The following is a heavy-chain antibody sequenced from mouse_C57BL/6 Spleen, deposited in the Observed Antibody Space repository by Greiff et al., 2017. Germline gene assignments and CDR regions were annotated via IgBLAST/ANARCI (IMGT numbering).Heavy chain of an antibody. CDR1: GYTFTSYG. V-gene: IGHV1-81*01. Sequence: QVQLQQSGAELARPGASVKLSCKASGYTFTSYGISWVKQSPGQGLEWIGEIYPRSGNTYYNEKFKGKATLTADNSSSTAYMELRSLTSEDSAVYFGANYGSSYDGYALDYWGQGTSVTVSS. J-gene: IGHJ4*01. CDR2: IYPRSGNT. D-gene: IGHD1-1*01. CDR3: ANYGSSYDGYALDY.